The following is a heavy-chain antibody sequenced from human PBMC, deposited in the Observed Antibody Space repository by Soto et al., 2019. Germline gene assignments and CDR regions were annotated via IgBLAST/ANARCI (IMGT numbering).Heavy chain of an antibody. CDR1: GDSISNGGYY. Sequence: QGQLQESGPGLVKPSQTLSLTCTVSGDSISNGGYYWCWIRQQPGKGLEWIGNNYHGGHTHYNPPIQRLLNISEVPSNNQFTLQLRSVTAADTDVYYCAMDWTGGTGDYWGQGALVNVSS. CDR2: NYHGGHT. J-gene: IGHJ4*02. V-gene: IGHV4-31*01. CDR3: AMDWTGGTGDY. D-gene: IGHD2-8*02.